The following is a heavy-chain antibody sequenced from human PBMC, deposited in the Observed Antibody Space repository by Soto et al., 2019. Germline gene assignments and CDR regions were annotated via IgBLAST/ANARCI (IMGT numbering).Heavy chain of an antibody. Sequence: PSETRSLTCTVSGGSISRCYWSWIRQPPGKGLEWIGYIYYSGSTNYNPSLKSRVTISVDTSKNQFSLKLSSVTAADTAVYYCARYKSNYYYGMDVWGQGTTVTVSS. D-gene: IGHD1-20*01. CDR3: ARYKSNYYYGMDV. CDR2: IYYSGST. CDR1: GGSISRCY. V-gene: IGHV4-59*01. J-gene: IGHJ6*02.